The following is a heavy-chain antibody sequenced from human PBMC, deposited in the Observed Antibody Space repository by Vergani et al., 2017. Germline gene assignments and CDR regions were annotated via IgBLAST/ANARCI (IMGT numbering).Heavy chain of an antibody. Sequence: EVQLVQSGAEVKKPGESLKISCKGSGYSFTSYWIGWVRQMPGKGLEWMGRIDPSDSYTNYSPSFQGHVTISADKSISTAYLQWSSLKASDTAMYYCARQTAMVTHFDYWGQGTLVTVSS. CDR3: ARQTAMVTHFDY. D-gene: IGHD5-18*01. CDR1: GYSFTSYW. CDR2: IDPSDSYT. J-gene: IGHJ4*02. V-gene: IGHV5-10-1*01.